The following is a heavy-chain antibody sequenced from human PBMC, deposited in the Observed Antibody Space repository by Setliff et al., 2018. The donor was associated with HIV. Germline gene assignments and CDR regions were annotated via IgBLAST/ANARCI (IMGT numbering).Heavy chain of an antibody. CDR3: TTRGTWDYRDYFDY. CDR1: GLLFTNAW. V-gene: IGHV3-15*01. CDR2: IKTKTDGGTT. D-gene: IGHD1-26*01. Sequence: PGGSLRLSCAASGLLFTNAWMSWVRQAPGKGLEWVGRIKTKTDGGTTDYAAPVKGRFTISRDDSKKMLYLQMYSLKTEDTAVYYCTTRGTWDYRDYFDYWGQGTLVTSPQ. J-gene: IGHJ4*02.